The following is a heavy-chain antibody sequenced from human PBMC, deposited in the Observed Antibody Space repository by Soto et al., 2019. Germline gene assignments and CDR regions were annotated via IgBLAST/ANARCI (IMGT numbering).Heavy chain of an antibody. Sequence: ASVKVSCKASGGTFSSYAISWVRQAPGQGLEWMGGIIPIFGTANYAQKFQGRVTITADKSTSTAYMELSSLRSEDTAVYYCARAGSYGRRDWFDPWGQGTLVTVSS. V-gene: IGHV1-69*06. CDR1: GGTFSSYA. CDR2: IIPIFGTA. J-gene: IGHJ5*02. CDR3: ARAGSYGRRDWFDP. D-gene: IGHD1-26*01.